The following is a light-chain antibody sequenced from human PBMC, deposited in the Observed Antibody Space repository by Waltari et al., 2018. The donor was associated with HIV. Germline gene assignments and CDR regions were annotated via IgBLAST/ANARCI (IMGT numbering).Light chain of an antibody. V-gene: IGLV1-40*01. CDR1: SSNIGAGYD. CDR3: QSFDSSLTTSGVI. CDR2: ANL. J-gene: IGLJ2*01. Sequence: QSVLTQPPSVSGAPGQRVTISCTGSSSNIGAGYDVHWYQQLPGTAPKLLIYANLDRHSVVPDRFSGSKSGSSASLAITGLQAEDEAHYYCQSFDSSLTTSGVIFGGGTKLTVL.